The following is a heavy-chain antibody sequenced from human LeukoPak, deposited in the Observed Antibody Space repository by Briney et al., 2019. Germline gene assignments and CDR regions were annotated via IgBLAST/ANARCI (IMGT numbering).Heavy chain of an antibody. D-gene: IGHD6-19*01. V-gene: IGHV1-18*01. CDR3: ARDSSSGWSNNPHFDY. J-gene: IGHJ4*02. CDR2: ISAYNGNT. Sequence: ASVTVSCKASGYTFTSYGISWVRQAPGQGLEWMGWISAYNGNTNYAQKLQGRVTMTTDTSTSTAYMELRSLRSDDTAVYYCARDSSSGWSNNPHFDYWGQGTLVTVSS. CDR1: GYTFTSYG.